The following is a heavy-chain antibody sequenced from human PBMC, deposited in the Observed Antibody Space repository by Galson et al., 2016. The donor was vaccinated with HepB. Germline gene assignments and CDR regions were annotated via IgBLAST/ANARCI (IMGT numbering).Heavy chain of an antibody. J-gene: IGHJ4*02. CDR3: ARQRYFDF. CDR1: GYIFANYW. CDR2: IYPGNSET. Sequence: QSGAEVKKPGESLKISCQGFGYIFANYWIGWVRQMPGKGLEWMGIIYPGNSETRYSPSFQGQVTISADKSTSTTYLQWSSLKTSDTAMYYCARQRYFDFWGQGNLVSVSS. V-gene: IGHV5-51*01.